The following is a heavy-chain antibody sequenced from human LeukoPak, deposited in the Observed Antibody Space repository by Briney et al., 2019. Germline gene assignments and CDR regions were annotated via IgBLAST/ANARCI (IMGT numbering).Heavy chain of an antibody. CDR3: AKVASGSYYSANDY. V-gene: IGHV3-48*01. CDR2: ISSSGTTI. J-gene: IGHJ4*02. CDR1: GFTFSTYN. D-gene: IGHD1-26*01. Sequence: GGSLRLSCAASGFTFSTYNMNWVRQAPGKGLEWVSYISSSGTTIYYVDSVKGRFTISRDNAKNSLYLQMNSLRAEDTAVYYCAKVASGSYYSANDYWGQGTLVTVSS.